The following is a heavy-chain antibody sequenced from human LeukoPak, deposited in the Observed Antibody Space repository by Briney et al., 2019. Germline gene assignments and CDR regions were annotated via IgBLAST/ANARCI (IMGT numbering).Heavy chain of an antibody. V-gene: IGHV4-34*01. CDR1: GGSFSGYY. CDR2: INHSGST. CDR3: ARGGSSGYLPALAEYFQH. Sequence: SETLSLTCAVYGGSFSGYYWSWIRQPPGKGLEWIGEINHSGSTNYNPSLKSRVTISVDTSKNQFSLKLSSVTAADTAVYYCARGGSSGYLPALAEYFQHWGQGTLVTVSS. J-gene: IGHJ1*01. D-gene: IGHD3-22*01.